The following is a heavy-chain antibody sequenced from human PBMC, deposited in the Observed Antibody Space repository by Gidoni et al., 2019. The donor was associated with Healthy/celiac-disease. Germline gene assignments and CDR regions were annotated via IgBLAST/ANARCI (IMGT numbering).Heavy chain of an antibody. CDR2: ISSSSSYI. D-gene: IGHD3-22*01. V-gene: IGHV3-21*01. Sequence: EVQLVESGGGLVKPGGSLRLPCPAPGFTFSNSSMNWAGQAPGKGLGWVSSISSSSSYIYYADSVKGRFTISRDNAKNSLYLQMNSLRAEDTAVYYCARDSSVNYYDSSGYYLRGAFDIWGQGTMVTVSS. CDR3: ARDSSVNYYDSSGYYLRGAFDI. CDR1: GFTFSNSS. J-gene: IGHJ3*02.